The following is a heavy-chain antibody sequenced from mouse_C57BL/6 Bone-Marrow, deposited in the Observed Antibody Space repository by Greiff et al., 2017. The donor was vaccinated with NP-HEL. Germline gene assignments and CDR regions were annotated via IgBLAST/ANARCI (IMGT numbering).Heavy chain of an antibody. D-gene: IGHD1-1*01. J-gene: IGHJ2*01. CDR1: GFTFSDYG. V-gene: IGHV5-17*01. CDR2: ISSGSSTI. CDR3: ARECTVVAPYFDY. Sequence: EVQWVESGGGLVKPGGSLKLSCAASGFTFSDYGMHWVRQAPEKGLEWVAYISSGSSTIYYADTVKGRFTISRDNAKNTLFLQMTSLRSEDTAMYYCARECTVVAPYFDYWGQGTTLTVSS.